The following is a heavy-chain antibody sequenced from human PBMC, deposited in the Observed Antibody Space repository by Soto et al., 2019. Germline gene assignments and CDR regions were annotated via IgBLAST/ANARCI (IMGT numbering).Heavy chain of an antibody. D-gene: IGHD3-22*01. CDR1: GYTFTSYG. Sequence: ASVKVSCKASGYTFTSYGISWVRQAPGQGLEWMGWISAYNGNTNYAQKLQGRVTMTTDTSTSTAYMELRSLRSDDTAVYYCARVKRITMIVVVQDAFDIWGQGTMVNVSS. V-gene: IGHV1-18*01. J-gene: IGHJ3*02. CDR3: ARVKRITMIVVVQDAFDI. CDR2: ISAYNGNT.